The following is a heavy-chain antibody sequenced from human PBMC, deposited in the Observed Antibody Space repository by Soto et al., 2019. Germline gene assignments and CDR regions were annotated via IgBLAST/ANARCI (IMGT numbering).Heavy chain of an antibody. CDR1: GGSISRYY. V-gene: IGHV4-59*01. J-gene: IGHJ2*01. D-gene: IGHD6-13*01. CDR2: IYYSGST. CDR3: ARQDNSSSSSTRRYFDL. Sequence: VQLQESGPGLVKPSETLSLTCTVSGGSISRYYWSWIRQPPGKGLEWFGYIYYSGSTNYNPSLTSRVTISVDTSKDQFSLKLSAVTAAHTAVYYCARQDNSSSSSTRRYFDLWGRSTLVTVTS.